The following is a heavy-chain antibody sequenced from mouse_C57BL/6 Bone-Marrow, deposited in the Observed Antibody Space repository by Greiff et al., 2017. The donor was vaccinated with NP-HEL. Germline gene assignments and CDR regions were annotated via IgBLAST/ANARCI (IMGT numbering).Heavy chain of an antibody. V-gene: IGHV7-3*01. CDR3: ARYEFAY. CDR2: IRNKANGYST. J-gene: IGHJ3*01. CDR1: GFTFTDYY. Sequence: DVMLVESGGGLVQPGGSLSLSCAASGFTFTDYYMSWVRQPPGKALEWLGFIRNKANGYSTEYSASVKSQFTISRDNSQNIINLQMNALRAEDSATYCCARYEFAYWGQGTLVTVSA.